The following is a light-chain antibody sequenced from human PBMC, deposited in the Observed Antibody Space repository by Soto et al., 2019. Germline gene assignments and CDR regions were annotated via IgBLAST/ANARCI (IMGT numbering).Light chain of an antibody. V-gene: IGLV1-40*01. Sequence: QSVLTQPPSVSGAPGQRVTISCTGSSSNIGAGYDVHWYQQLPGTAPKLLIFGISNRPSGVPDRFSGSKSGTSASLAITGLQAEDEADYYCHSYDSSLSGSYVVGTGTKVTVL. J-gene: IGLJ1*01. CDR1: SSNIGAGYD. CDR3: HSYDSSLSGSYV. CDR2: GIS.